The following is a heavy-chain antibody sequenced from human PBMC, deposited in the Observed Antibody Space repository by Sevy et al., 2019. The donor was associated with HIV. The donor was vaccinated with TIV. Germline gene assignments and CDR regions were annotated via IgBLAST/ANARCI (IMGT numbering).Heavy chain of an antibody. V-gene: IGHV1-69*13. Sequence: ASVKVSCKASGGTFSSYAISWVRQAPGQGLEWMGGIIPIFGTANYAQKFQGRVTITADESTSTAYMELSSLRSEDTAVYYCARDTGSSFDLYYYYGMDVWGQGTTVTVSS. D-gene: IGHD6-6*01. CDR3: ARDTGSSFDLYYYYGMDV. CDR1: GGTFSSYA. CDR2: IIPIFGTA. J-gene: IGHJ6*02.